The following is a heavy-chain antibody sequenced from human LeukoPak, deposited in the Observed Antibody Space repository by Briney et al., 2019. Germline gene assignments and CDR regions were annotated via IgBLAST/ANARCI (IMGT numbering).Heavy chain of an antibody. CDR3: ARGRGYCSDGSCYSPGVYFDY. CDR2: INHSGNT. J-gene: IGHJ4*02. D-gene: IGHD2-15*01. Sequence: SETLSLTCAVYGGSFSGYYWTWIRQPPGKGLEWIGEINHSGNTNYNPSLKSRVTISVDTSKNQFSLKLRSVTAADTAVYYCARGRGYCSDGSCYSPGVYFDYWGQGTLVTVSS. CDR1: GGSFSGYY. V-gene: IGHV4-34*01.